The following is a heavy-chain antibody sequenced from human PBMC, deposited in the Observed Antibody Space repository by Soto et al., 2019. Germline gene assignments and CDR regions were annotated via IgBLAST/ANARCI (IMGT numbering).Heavy chain of an antibody. Sequence: QVQLVQSGAEVKKPGSSVKVSCKASGGTFSSYAISWVRQAPGQGLEWMGGIIPIFGTANYAQKFQGRVTITADESTSTAYMELSSRGSEDTAVYYCARVGVEVVRGVITPYYGMDVWGQGTTVTVSS. CDR3: ARVGVEVVRGVITPYYGMDV. CDR2: IIPIFGTA. V-gene: IGHV1-69*01. D-gene: IGHD3-10*01. J-gene: IGHJ6*02. CDR1: GGTFSSYA.